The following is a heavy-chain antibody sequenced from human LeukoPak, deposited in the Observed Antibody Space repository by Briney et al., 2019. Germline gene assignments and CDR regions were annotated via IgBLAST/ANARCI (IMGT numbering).Heavy chain of an antibody. CDR2: ISSISSYI. J-gene: IGHJ5*02. CDR1: GFTFSSYS. Sequence: SGGSLRLSCAASGFTFSSYSMNWVRQAPGKGLEWVSSISSISSYIYYADSVKGRFTISRDNAKNSLYLQMNSLRAEDTAVYYCAREGVVPAIHPNNWFDPWGQGTLVTVSS. CDR3: AREGVVPAIHPNNWFDP. V-gene: IGHV3-21*01. D-gene: IGHD2-2*01.